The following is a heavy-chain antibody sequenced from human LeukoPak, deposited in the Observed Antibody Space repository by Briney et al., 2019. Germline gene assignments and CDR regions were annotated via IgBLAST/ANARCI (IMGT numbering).Heavy chain of an antibody. V-gene: IGHV3-48*03. CDR2: ISSSGSTI. J-gene: IGHJ3*02. CDR3: ARESWSSGNYAFDI. D-gene: IGHD3-22*01. Sequence: GGSLRLSCAASGFTFSSYEMNWVRQAPGKGLEWVSYISSSGSTIYYADSVKGRFTISRDNAKNSLYLQMNSLRAEDTAVYYCARESWSSGNYAFDIWGQGTMVTVSS. CDR1: GFTFSSYE.